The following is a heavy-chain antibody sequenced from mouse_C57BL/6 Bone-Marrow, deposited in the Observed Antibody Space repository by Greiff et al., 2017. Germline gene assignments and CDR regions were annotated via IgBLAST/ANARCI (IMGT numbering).Heavy chain of an antibody. J-gene: IGHJ3*01. Sequence: QVQLQQPGAELVKPGASVKLSCKASGYTFTSYWMHWVKQRPGQGLEWIGMIHPNSGSTYYNEKFKSKATLSVDKSSSTAYMQLRRLTSEDSAVYYCATDDYDGAWFAYWGQGTLVTVSA. CDR2: IHPNSGST. D-gene: IGHD2-4*01. CDR3: ATDDYDGAWFAY. V-gene: IGHV1-64*01. CDR1: GYTFTSYW.